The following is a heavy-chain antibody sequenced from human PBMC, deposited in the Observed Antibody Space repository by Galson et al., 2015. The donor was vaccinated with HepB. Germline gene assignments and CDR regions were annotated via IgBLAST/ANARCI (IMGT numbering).Heavy chain of an antibody. J-gene: IGHJ3*02. V-gene: IGHV3-33*08. Sequence: SLRLSCAASGFTFSSYGMHWVRQAPGKGLEWVAVIWYDGSNKYYADSVKGRFTISRDNSKNTLYLQMNSLRAEDTAVYYCARGMGDSSSWYGDAFDIWGQGTMVTVSS. CDR3: ARGMGDSSSWYGDAFDI. CDR2: IWYDGSNK. D-gene: IGHD6-13*01. CDR1: GFTFSSYG.